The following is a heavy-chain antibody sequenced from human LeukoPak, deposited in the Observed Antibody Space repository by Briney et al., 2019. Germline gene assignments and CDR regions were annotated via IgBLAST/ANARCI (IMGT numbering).Heavy chain of an antibody. D-gene: IGHD5-18*01. V-gene: IGHV4-34*01. CDR2: IYHSGST. CDR1: GGSFSGYY. Sequence: PSETLSLTCAVYGGSFSGYYWSWIRQPPEMGLEWIGQIYHSGSTKYNGSLKSRVTISVDTSKNQFSLKLSSVTAADTAVYYCARQATGYSYGFFDYWGQGTLVTVSS. CDR3: ARQATGYSYGFFDY. J-gene: IGHJ4*02.